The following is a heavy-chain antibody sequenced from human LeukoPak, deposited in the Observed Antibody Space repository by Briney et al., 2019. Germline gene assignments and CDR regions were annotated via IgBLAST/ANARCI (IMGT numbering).Heavy chain of an antibody. V-gene: IGHV3-33*01. CDR1: GFTFSSYG. CDR3: AREGIFGSSGRERYFDY. Sequence: PGGSLRLSCAASGFTFSSYGMHWVRQAPGKGLEWVAVIWYDGSNKYYADSVKGRFTISRDNSKNTLYLQMNSLRAEDTAVYYCAREGIFGSSGRERYFDYWGQGTLVTVSS. J-gene: IGHJ4*02. CDR2: IWYDGSNK. D-gene: IGHD6-19*01.